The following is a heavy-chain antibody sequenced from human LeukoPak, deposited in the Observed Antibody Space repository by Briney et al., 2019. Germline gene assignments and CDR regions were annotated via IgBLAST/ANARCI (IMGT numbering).Heavy chain of an antibody. CDR1: GFTFNPYT. CDR2: LSRGTSYI. J-gene: IGHJ4*02. V-gene: IGHV3-21*04. D-gene: IGHD2-15*01. CDR3: AKAGYCSGGSCYYQTKELDFDY. Sequence: GGPLRLSCAASGFTFNPYTMNWVAKAPGKGLEWSPSLSRGTSYIYYADSVKGRFTISRDNAKNSLYLQMNSLRAEDTAVYYCAKAGYCSGGSCYYQTKELDFDYWGQGTLVTVSS.